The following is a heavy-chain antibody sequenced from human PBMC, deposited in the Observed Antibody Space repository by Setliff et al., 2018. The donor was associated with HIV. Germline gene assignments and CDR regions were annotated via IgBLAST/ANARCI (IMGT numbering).Heavy chain of an antibody. CDR3: ARGGVLLWFGELLGFDI. V-gene: IGHV4-34*01. CDR2: INHSGST. CDR1: GGSFSGYY. D-gene: IGHD3-10*01. J-gene: IGHJ3*02. Sequence: PSETLSLTCAVYGGSFSGYYWSWIRQPPGKGLEWIGEINHSGSTNYNPSLKSRVTISVDTSKNQFSLKLSSVTAADTAVYYCARGGVLLWFGELLGFDIWGQGTMVTVSS.